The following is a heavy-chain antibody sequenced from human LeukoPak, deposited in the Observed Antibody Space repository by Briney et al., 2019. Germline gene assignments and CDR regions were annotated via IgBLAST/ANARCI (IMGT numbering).Heavy chain of an antibody. CDR3: AKGLSITTMPTLFDY. Sequence: QTGGSLRLSCAASGFTFSTYRMSWVRQAPGKGLEWVSAISGSGGSTYYADSVKGRFTISRDNSKNTLYLQMNSLRAEDTAVYYCAKGLSITTMPTLFDYWGQGTLVTVSS. CDR1: GFTFSTYR. V-gene: IGHV3-23*01. J-gene: IGHJ4*02. D-gene: IGHD3-16*01. CDR2: ISGSGGST.